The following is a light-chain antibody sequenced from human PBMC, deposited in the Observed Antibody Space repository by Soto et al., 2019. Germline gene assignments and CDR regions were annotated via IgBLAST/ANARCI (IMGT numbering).Light chain of an antibody. J-gene: IGKJ1*01. CDR1: QSISSGY. V-gene: IGKV3-20*01. CDR3: QQYGTSPRT. CDR2: GAS. Sequence: EIVLTQSPGTLSLSPGERATLSCRASQSISSGYLAWYQQKPGQAPRLLIYGASSRATDIPDRFRGSGSGTDFTLTISRLEPEDFALYYCQQYGTSPRTFGQGTKVEIK.